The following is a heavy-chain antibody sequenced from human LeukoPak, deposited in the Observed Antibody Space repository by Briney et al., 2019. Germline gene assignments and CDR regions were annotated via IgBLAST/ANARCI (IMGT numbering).Heavy chain of an antibody. Sequence: PGRSLGLSRAASGFTFSSYAMHWVRQAPGKGLEWVAVISYDGSNKYYADSVKGRFTISRDNSKNTLYLQMNSLRAEDTAVYYCAGAIVVVPAASLDYWGQGTLVTVSS. CDR1: GFTFSSYA. CDR2: ISYDGSNK. CDR3: AGAIVVVPAASLDY. J-gene: IGHJ4*02. D-gene: IGHD2-2*01. V-gene: IGHV3-30-3*01.